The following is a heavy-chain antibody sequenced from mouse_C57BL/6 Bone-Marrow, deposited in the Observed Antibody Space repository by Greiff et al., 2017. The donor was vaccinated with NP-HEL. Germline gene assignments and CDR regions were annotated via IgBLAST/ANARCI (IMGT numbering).Heavy chain of an antibody. CDR3: ARRDY. CDR2: INPSTGGT. Sequence: VQLQQSGPELVKPGASVKISCKASGYSFTGYYMNWVKQSPEKSLEWIGEINPSTGGTTYNQKFKAKATLTVDKSSSTAYMQLKRLTSEDSAVYYCARRDYWGQGTTLTVSS. CDR1: GYSFTGYY. J-gene: IGHJ2*01. V-gene: IGHV1-42*01.